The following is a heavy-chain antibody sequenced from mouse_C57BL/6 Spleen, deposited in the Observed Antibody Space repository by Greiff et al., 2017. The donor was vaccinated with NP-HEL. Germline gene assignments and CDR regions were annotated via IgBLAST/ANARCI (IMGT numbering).Heavy chain of an antibody. V-gene: IGHV1-52*01. J-gene: IGHJ3*01. CDR2: IDPSDSET. Sequence: QVQLQQPGAELVRPGSSVKLSCKASGYTFTSYWMHWVKQRPIQGLEWIGNIDPSDSETHYNQKFKDKATLTVDKSSSTAYMQLSSLTSEDSAVYYCARYGYDEWFAYWGQGTLVTVSA. CDR1: GYTFTSYW. D-gene: IGHD2-2*01. CDR3: ARYGYDEWFAY.